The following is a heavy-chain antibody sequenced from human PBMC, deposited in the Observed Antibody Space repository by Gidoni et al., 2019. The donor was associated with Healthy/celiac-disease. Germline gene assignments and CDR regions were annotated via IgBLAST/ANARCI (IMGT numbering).Heavy chain of an antibody. D-gene: IGHD6-13*01. CDR1: GLTFSSYG. CDR2: ISSSSSYI. V-gene: IGHV3-21*01. J-gene: IGHJ4*02. Sequence: EVQLVESGGGLVKPGGSLRVSCAASGLTFSSYGMNWVRQAPGKGLEWASSISSSSSYIYYEDAVKGRFTSSRDNAKNSLYLQMNSLRAEDTAVYYCARGFRGSSGYLSYWGQGTLVTVSS. CDR3: ARGFRGSSGYLSY.